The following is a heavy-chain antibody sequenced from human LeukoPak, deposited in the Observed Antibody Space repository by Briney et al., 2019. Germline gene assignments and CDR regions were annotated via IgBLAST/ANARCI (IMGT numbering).Heavy chain of an antibody. CDR3: AKDLQLGDIVVVPGFPMDV. CDR1: GLTFGSYA. J-gene: IGHJ6*04. D-gene: IGHD2-2*01. Sequence: PGGSLRLSCAASGLTFGSYAMSWVRQAPGKGLEWVSGISGSGGGTYYADSVKGRFTISRDNSKNTLYLQMDSLRAEDTAVYYCAKDLQLGDIVVVPGFPMDVWGKGTTVTVSS. CDR2: ISGSGGGT. V-gene: IGHV3-23*01.